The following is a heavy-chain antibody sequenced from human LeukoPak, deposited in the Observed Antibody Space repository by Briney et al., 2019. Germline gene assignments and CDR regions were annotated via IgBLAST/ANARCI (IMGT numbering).Heavy chain of an antibody. J-gene: IGHJ2*01. Sequence: SETLSLTCTVSGGSISSYYWSWIRQPPGKGLEWIGYIYYIGSTNYNPSLKSRVTISVDTSKNQFSLKLSSVTAADTAVYYCARRTPMTTVTTWDWYFDLWGRGTLVTVSS. CDR3: ARRTPMTTVTTWDWYFDL. CDR2: IYYIGST. V-gene: IGHV4-59*01. CDR1: GGSISSYY. D-gene: IGHD4-17*01.